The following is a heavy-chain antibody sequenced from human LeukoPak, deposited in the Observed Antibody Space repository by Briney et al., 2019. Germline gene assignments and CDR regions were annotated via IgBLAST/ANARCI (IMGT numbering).Heavy chain of an antibody. Sequence: PSVKVSAKPPGYKFPDDYMHGVRQAPGQGLEFMGWINPDSGFTNYAQKFKGRVTMTRDTSISTAYLEVRSLTSDDTAVYYCAPTAEAYTSWWKVWGQGTLVTVSS. CDR1: GYKFPDDY. J-gene: IGHJ4*02. D-gene: IGHD3-16*01. V-gene: IGHV1-2*02. CDR3: APTAEAYTSWWKV. CDR2: INPDSGFT.